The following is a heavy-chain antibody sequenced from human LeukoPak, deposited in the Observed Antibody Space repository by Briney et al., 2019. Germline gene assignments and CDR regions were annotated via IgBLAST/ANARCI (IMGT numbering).Heavy chain of an antibody. D-gene: IGHD6-19*01. CDR3: ATPGYSSGWYLS. J-gene: IGHJ5*02. CDR2: IYYSGST. V-gene: IGHV4-39*01. CDR1: GGSISSSSYY. Sequence: SETLSLTCTVSGGSISSSSYYWGWIRQPPGKGLEWIGSIYYSGSTYYNPSLKSRVTISVDTSKNQFSLKLSSVTAADTAVYCCATPGYSSGWYLSWGQGTLVTVSS.